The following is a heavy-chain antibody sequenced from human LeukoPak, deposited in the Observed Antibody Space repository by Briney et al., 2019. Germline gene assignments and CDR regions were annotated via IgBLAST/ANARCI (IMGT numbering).Heavy chain of an antibody. D-gene: IGHD3-9*01. CDR3: ARVDYDVSTGYQNYFEF. Sequence: GGSLRLSCAASGFTFSSYSTNWVRQAPGKGLEWVSSISSSSAYINYADSVKGRFTISRDNAKNSLYLQMNSLRAEDTAVYYCARVDYDVSTGYQNYFEFWGQGTLVTVSS. J-gene: IGHJ4*02. CDR1: GFTFSSYS. CDR2: ISSSSAYI. V-gene: IGHV3-21*01.